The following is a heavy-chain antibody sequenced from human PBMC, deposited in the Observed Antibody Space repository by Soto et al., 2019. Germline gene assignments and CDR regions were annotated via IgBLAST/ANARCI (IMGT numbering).Heavy chain of an antibody. Sequence: QVQLQESGPGLVKPSQTLSLTCTVSGGSISSGGYYWSWIRQHPGKGLEWIGYIYYNGSTYYNPSVKSRVIVSVDATRNPFSLKVSSLTAADTAVYYCARTWTRCSCSSTSCPFDPWGQGTLVTVSS. CDR1: GGSISSGGYY. CDR2: IYYNGST. J-gene: IGHJ5*02. D-gene: IGHD2-2*01. V-gene: IGHV4-31*03. CDR3: ARTWTRCSCSSTSCPFDP.